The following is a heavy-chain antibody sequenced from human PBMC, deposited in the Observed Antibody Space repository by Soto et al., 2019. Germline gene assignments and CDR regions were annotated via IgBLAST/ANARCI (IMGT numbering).Heavy chain of an antibody. CDR3: ARDMDTYGYGLFNF. V-gene: IGHV3-7*04. D-gene: IGHD5-18*01. CDR1: GFIFSNFW. J-gene: IGHJ4*02. CDR2: IKEDGSEK. Sequence: EVQLVESGGGLVQPGGSLRLSCAGSGFIFSNFWMSWVRQAPGKGLEWVANIKEDGSEKHSMDSVKGRFTISRDNANNSLYLQMNSLRPEDTAVYYCARDMDTYGYGLFNFWGQGTLVTVSS.